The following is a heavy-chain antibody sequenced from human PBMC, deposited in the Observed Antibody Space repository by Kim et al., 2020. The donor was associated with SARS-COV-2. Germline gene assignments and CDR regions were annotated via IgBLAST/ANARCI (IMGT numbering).Heavy chain of an antibody. V-gene: IGHV3-33*01. CDR2: IWYDGSNT. CDR1: GFTFSSYG. Sequence: GGSLRLSCAASGFTFSSYGMSWVRQAPGKGLEWVAVIWYDGSNTYYADSVKGRFTISRDNSKNTLYLQMNSLRAEDTAVYYCASDPGRTWFQNDSWR. CDR3: ASDPGRTWFQNDS. J-gene: IGHJ5*01. D-gene: IGHD3-10*01.